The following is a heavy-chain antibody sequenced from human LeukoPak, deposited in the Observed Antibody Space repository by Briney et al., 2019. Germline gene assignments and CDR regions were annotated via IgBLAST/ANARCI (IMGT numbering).Heavy chain of an antibody. CDR2: IIPIFGTA. V-gene: IGHV1-69*01. CDR1: GGTFSSYA. Sequence: SVKVSCKASGGTFSSYAISWVRQAPGQGLEWMGGIIPIFGTANYAQKFQGRVTITADESTSTAYMELSSLRSEDTAVYYCASGLYYDSSGYYYQFDYWGQGTLVTVSS. J-gene: IGHJ4*02. D-gene: IGHD3-22*01. CDR3: ASGLYYDSSGYYYQFDY.